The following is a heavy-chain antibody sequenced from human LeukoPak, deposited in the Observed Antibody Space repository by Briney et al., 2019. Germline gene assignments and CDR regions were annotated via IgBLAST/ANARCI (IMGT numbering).Heavy chain of an antibody. CDR3: ARDPGIAVAGLLDY. Sequence: ASVKVSCKASGYTFTSYGISWVRQAPGQGLEWMGWISAYNGNTNYAQKLQGRVTMTTDTSTSTAYMGLRSLRSDDTAVYYCARDPGIAVAGLLDYWGQGTLVTVSS. CDR2: ISAYNGNT. CDR1: GYTFTSYG. D-gene: IGHD6-19*01. J-gene: IGHJ4*02. V-gene: IGHV1-18*04.